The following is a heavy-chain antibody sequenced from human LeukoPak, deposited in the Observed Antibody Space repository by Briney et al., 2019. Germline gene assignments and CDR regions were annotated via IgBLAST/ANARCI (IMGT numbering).Heavy chain of an antibody. CDR3: GAYLLEIDY. V-gene: IGHV3-33*01. D-gene: IGHD1-1*01. CDR2: IWNDESKK. Sequence: VAVIWNDESKKFYAESVKGRFTISRDNSQNTLYLQMNRLRAEETDVYYCGAYLLEIDYWGEGTLVTVSS. J-gene: IGHJ4*02.